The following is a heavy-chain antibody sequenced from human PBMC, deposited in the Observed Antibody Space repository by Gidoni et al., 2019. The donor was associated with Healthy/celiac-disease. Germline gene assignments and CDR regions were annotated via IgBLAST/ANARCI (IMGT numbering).Heavy chain of an antibody. CDR2: IYWDDDT. Sequence: QITLKESGPTLVKPTQTLTLTCTFSGFSLSTSGEGVGWIRQPPGKALGWLALIYWDDDTLYSPSLKSRLTITKDTSKTPVFLTMTNMYPVDTATYYCAHSRNWNYDWFDPWGQGTLVTVSS. CDR1: GFSLSTSGEG. V-gene: IGHV2-5*02. D-gene: IGHD1-7*01. J-gene: IGHJ5*02. CDR3: AHSRNWNYDWFDP.